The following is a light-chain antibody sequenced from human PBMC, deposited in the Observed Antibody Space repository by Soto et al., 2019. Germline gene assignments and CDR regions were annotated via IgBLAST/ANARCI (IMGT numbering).Light chain of an antibody. V-gene: IGKV1-27*01. J-gene: IGKJ5*01. CDR1: QGISNF. Sequence: DIQMTQSPSSLSASVGDRVSITCRASQGISNFLAWYQQKPGKVPKVLIYAASTLQQGVPSRFSGSGSGADFTLTINSLQPDDIAIYYCRNYDSAPITFGQGTRLEIK. CDR3: RNYDSAPIT. CDR2: AAS.